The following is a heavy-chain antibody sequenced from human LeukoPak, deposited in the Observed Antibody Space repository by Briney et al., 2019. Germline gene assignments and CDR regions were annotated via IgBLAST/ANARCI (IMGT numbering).Heavy chain of an antibody. Sequence: GGSLRLSCEASGFTFGNYAMNWVRQAPGEGLEWVSTISGSADNTNYAEAVKGRFTISRDNSKNTMYLQMNSLRAEDTAVYYCAKQGFGCWGQGTLVTVSS. V-gene: IGHV3-23*01. J-gene: IGHJ4*02. CDR2: ISGSADNT. CDR3: AKQGFGC. CDR1: GFTFGNYA.